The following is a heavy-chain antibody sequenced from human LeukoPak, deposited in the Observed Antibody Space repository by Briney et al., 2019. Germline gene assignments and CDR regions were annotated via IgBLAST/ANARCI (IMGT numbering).Heavy chain of an antibody. V-gene: IGHV4-34*01. CDR3: ARGRTGAAALDF. CDR1: GGSFSGHY. CDR2: STHSGST. D-gene: IGHD2-2*01. Sequence: SETLSLTCAVYGGSFSGHYWTWIRQPPGKGLECIGESTHSGSTNYNPSLKSRVSISVDTSKNQFSLKLTSVTAADTAVYHCARGRTGAAALDFWGPGTLVTVSS. J-gene: IGHJ4*02.